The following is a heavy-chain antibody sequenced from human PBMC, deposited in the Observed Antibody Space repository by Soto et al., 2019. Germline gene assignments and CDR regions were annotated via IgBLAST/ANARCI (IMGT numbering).Heavy chain of an antibody. J-gene: IGHJ3*02. V-gene: IGHV3-33*01. CDR2: IWYDGSNK. CDR1: GFTFSSYG. D-gene: IGHD4-17*01. Sequence: QVQLVESGGGVVQPGRSLRLSCAASGFTFSSYGMHWVRQAPGKGLEWVAVIWYDGSNKYYADSVKGRFTISRDNSKNTLYLQMNSLRADDTAVYYCARDNEYGCKDAFDIWGQGTMVTVSS. CDR3: ARDNEYGCKDAFDI.